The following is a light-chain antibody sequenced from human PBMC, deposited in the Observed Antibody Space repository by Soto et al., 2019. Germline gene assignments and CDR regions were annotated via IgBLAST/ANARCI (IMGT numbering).Light chain of an antibody. CDR3: QQYYSTPRT. V-gene: IGKV3-15*01. J-gene: IGKJ1*01. Sequence: EIVMTQSPATLSVSPGERATLSCRASQSVGNNLAWYQQKPGQAPRLLIHGASIRATGVPARFSGSGSGTEFTLTISSLQAEDVAVYYCQQYYSTPRTFGQGTKVDTK. CDR2: GAS. CDR1: QSVGNN.